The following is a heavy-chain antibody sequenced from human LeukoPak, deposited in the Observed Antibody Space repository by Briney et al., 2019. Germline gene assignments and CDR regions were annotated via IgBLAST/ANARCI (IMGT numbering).Heavy chain of an antibody. CDR1: GFTFSSYG. D-gene: IGHD4-17*01. V-gene: IGHV3-33*01. CDR2: IWYDGSNK. Sequence: GGSLRLSCAASGFTFSSYGMHWVRQAPGKGLEWVAVIWYDGSNKYYADSVKGRFTISRDNSKNTLYLQMNSLRAEDTAVYYCARAIDYGANWFDPWGQGTLVTVSS. CDR3: ARAIDYGANWFDP. J-gene: IGHJ5*02.